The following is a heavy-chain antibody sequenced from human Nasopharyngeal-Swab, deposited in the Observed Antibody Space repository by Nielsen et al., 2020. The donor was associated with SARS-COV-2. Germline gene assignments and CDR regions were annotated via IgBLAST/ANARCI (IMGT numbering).Heavy chain of an antibody. D-gene: IGHD4-17*01. CDR1: GYTFTGYY. V-gene: IGHV1-2*06. J-gene: IGHJ5*02. Sequence: ASVKVSCKASGYTFTGYYMHWVRQAPGQGLEWMGRINPNSGGTNYAQKFQGRVTMTRDTSISTAYMELSRLRSDDTAVYYCARKGLDGDLEGDWFDPWGQGTLVTVSS. CDR3: ARKGLDGDLEGDWFDP. CDR2: INPNSGGT.